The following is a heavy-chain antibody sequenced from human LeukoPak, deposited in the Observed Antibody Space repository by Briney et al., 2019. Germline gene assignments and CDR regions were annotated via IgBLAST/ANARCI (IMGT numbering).Heavy chain of an antibody. CDR1: GGTFSSYA. CDR3: ARVQRYDFWNGYVY. V-gene: IGHV1-69*13. J-gene: IGHJ4*02. D-gene: IGHD3-3*01. CDR2: IIPIFGTA. Sequence: ASVKVSCKASGGTFSSYAISWVRQAPGQGLEWMGGIIPIFGTANYAQKFQGRVTITADESTSTAYMELSSLRSEDTAVYYCARVQRYDFWNGYVYWGQGTLVTVSS.